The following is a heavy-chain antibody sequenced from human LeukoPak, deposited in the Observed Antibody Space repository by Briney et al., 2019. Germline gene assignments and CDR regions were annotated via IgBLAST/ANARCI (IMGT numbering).Heavy chain of an antibody. J-gene: IGHJ4*02. Sequence: GGSLRLSCAASGFTFSSHWMSWVRQAPGKGLEWVAIIKTDGSEEDYVDAVKGRFTISRDNAKNCLYLQMNNLRAEDTAVYYCARDWNGSGWPTDYWGQGTLGTVSS. D-gene: IGHD6-19*01. CDR2: IKTDGSEE. V-gene: IGHV3-7*05. CDR1: GFTFSSHW. CDR3: ARDWNGSGWPTDY.